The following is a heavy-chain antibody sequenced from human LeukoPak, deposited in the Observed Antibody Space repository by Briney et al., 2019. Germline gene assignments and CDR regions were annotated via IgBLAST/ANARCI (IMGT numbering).Heavy chain of an antibody. CDR3: ARDDTAMVPLDY. J-gene: IGHJ4*02. CDR2: FDPEDGET. V-gene: IGHV1-24*01. CDR1: GYTLTELS. D-gene: IGHD5-18*01. Sequence: ASVKVSCKVSGYTLTELSMHWVRQAPGKGLEWMGGFDPEDGETIYAQKFQGRVTMTRDTSISTAYMELSRLRSDDTAVYYCARDDTAMVPLDYWGQGTLVTVSS.